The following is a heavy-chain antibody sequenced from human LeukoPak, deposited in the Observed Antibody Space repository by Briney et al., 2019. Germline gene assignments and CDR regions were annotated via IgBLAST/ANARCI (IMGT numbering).Heavy chain of an antibody. V-gene: IGHV1-24*01. CDR3: AGRGYSGYDYFDY. CDR1: GYTLTELS. D-gene: IGHD5-12*01. J-gene: IGHJ4*01. Sequence: ASVKVSCKVSGYTLTELSMHWVRQAPGKGLEWMGGFDPEDGETIYAQKFQGRVTMTEDTSTDTAYMELSSLRSEDTAVYYCAGRGYSGYDYFDYWGQEPWSPSPQ. CDR2: FDPEDGET.